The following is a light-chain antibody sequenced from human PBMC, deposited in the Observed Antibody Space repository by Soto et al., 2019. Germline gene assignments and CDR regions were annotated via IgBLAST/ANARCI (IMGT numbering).Light chain of an antibody. V-gene: IGKV1D-13*01. CDR3: QQFTNYPLT. J-gene: IGKJ4*01. CDR2: DAS. Sequence: IQMTQSPSSLSASVGDRVTITCRASQGISSALVWYQQKPGKAPNLLIYDASTLESGVPSRFSGSGYGTDFTLTISSLQPEDFATYYCQQFTNYPLTFGGGTKVDIK. CDR1: QGISSA.